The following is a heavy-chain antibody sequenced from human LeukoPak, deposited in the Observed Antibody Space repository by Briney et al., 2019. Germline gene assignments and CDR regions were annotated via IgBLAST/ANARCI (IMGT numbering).Heavy chain of an antibody. CDR2: ILYDGTNK. CDR3: ARALTYYYDSSGYLGFDY. Sequence: GGSLRLSCAASGFTFSSYAMHWVRQAPGKGLEWVAFILYDGTNKDYADSVKGRFTISRDNSKNTLYLQMNSLRAEDTAVYYCARALTYYYDSSGYLGFDYWGQGTLVTVSS. V-gene: IGHV3-30*02. D-gene: IGHD3-22*01. CDR1: GFTFSSYA. J-gene: IGHJ4*02.